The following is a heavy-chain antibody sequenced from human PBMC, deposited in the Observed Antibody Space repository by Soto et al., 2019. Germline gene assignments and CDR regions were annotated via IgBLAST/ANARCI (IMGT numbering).Heavy chain of an antibody. CDR1: GGSISSSSYY. V-gene: IGHV4-39*01. CDR2: IYYSGST. D-gene: IGHD1-1*01. J-gene: IGHJ5*02. Sequence: WETLSLTCSVSGGSISSSSYYWGWIRQPPGKGLEWIGSIYYSGSTYYNPSLKSRVTISVDTSKNQFSLKLSSVTAADTAVYYCARRPQTTIWNDPFDPWGKGTLVTVSS. CDR3: ARRPQTTIWNDPFDP.